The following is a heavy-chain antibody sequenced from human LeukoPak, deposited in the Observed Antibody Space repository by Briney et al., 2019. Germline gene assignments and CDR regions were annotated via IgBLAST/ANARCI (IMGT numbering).Heavy chain of an antibody. CDR1: GFTFSTYS. CDR3: ARVVYGDYLNYMDV. Sequence: SGGSLRLSCAASGFTFSTYSMNWVRQAPGKGLEWVSSISSSSSYIYYADSVKGRFTISRDNAKNSLYLQMNSLRAEDTALYYCARVVYGDYLNYMDVWGKGTTVTVSS. J-gene: IGHJ6*03. D-gene: IGHD4-17*01. V-gene: IGHV3-21*04. CDR2: ISSSSSYI.